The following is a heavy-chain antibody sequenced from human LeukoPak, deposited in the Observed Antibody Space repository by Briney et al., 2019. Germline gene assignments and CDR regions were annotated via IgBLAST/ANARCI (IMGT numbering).Heavy chain of an antibody. Sequence: GGSLRLSCSASGFTFSSYWMHWVRQAPGKGLVWVSRINSDGSSTSYADSVKGRFTISGDNAKDTLYLQMNSLRAEDTAVYYCARGGATMAYYWGQGTLVTVSS. J-gene: IGHJ4*02. CDR1: GFTFSSYW. D-gene: IGHD3-10*01. V-gene: IGHV3-74*01. CDR3: ARGGATMAYY. CDR2: INSDGSST.